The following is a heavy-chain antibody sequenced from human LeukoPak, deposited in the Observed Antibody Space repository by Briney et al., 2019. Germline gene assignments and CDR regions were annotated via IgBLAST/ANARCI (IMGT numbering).Heavy chain of an antibody. CDR1: GYSFTSYW. Sequence: GESLKISCKGSGYSFTSYWIGWVHQMPGKGLEWMGIIYPGDSDTRYSPSFQGQVTISADKSISTAYLQWSSLKASDTAMYYCARTSWYSSSWSSYYYYMDVWGKGTTVTVSS. CDR3: ARTSWYSSSWSSYYYYMDV. CDR2: IYPGDSDT. V-gene: IGHV5-51*07. J-gene: IGHJ6*03. D-gene: IGHD6-13*01.